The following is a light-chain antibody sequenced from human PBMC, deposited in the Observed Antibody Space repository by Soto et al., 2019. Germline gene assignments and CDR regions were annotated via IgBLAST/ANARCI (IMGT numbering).Light chain of an antibody. V-gene: IGLV2-11*01. Sequence: QSVLPKPRSVSWSPGQSVAISCTGTSSDVGGYYFVSWYQHHPGTAPKLIVYNVDKRPSGVPDRFSGSKSGNTASLTISGLQADDEADYYCCSYAGANTLVVFGGGTQLTVL. J-gene: IGLJ3*02. CDR1: SSDVGGYYF. CDR3: CSYAGANTLVV. CDR2: NVD.